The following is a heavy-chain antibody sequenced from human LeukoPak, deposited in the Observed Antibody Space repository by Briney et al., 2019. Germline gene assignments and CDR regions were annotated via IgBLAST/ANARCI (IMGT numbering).Heavy chain of an antibody. Sequence: SETLSLTCTVSGGSISSYYWSWIRQPAGKGLEWIGRIYTSGSTNYNPSLKSRVTMSVDTSKNQFSLKLSSVTAADTAVYYCARARYDILTGYSDDAFDIWGHGTMVTVSS. V-gene: IGHV4-4*07. CDR2: IYTSGST. CDR1: GGSISSYY. D-gene: IGHD3-9*01. CDR3: ARARYDILTGYSDDAFDI. J-gene: IGHJ3*02.